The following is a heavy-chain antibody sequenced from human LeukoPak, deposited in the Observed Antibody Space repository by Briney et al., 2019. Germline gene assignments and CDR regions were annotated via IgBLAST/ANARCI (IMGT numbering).Heavy chain of an antibody. D-gene: IGHD2-15*01. Sequence: SETLSLTCTVSGGSISSYYWSWIRQPAGKGLEWIGYIYHSGSTYYNPSLKSRVTVSVDRSKNQFSLKLSSVTAADTAVYYCARVGGYSRSGDYWGQGTLVTVSS. J-gene: IGHJ4*02. CDR3: ARVGGYSRSGDY. V-gene: IGHV4-59*12. CDR1: GGSISSYY. CDR2: IYHSGST.